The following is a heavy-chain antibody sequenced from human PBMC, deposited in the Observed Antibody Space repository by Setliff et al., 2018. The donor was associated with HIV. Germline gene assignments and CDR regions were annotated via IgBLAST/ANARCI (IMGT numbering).Heavy chain of an antibody. CDR3: AVRDWNDGGGAFDV. Sequence: LSLTCTVSGGSITSSNWWSWVRQPPGKGLEWIGGIYHTGTTNHNPSLKSRVTVSIDKSKNQFALNVRSATAADTAVYYCAVRDWNDGGGAFDVWGQGKLVTVSS. CDR1: GGSITSSNW. J-gene: IGHJ3*01. D-gene: IGHD1-1*01. V-gene: IGHV4-4*02. CDR2: IYHTGTT.